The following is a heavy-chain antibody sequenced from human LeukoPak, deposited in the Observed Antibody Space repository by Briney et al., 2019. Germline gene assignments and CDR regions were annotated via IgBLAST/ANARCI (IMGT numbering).Heavy chain of an antibody. CDR2: INPNSGGT. CDR1: GYTFTGYY. CDR3: ARVAGIAVNSRWFDP. V-gene: IGHV1-2*02. Sequence: PSVKVSCKASGYTFTGYYMHWVRQAPGQGLEWMGWINPNSGGTNYAQKFQGRVTMTRDTSISTAYMELSRLRSDDTAVYYCARVAGIAVNSRWFDPWGQGTLVTVSS. D-gene: IGHD6-19*01. J-gene: IGHJ5*02.